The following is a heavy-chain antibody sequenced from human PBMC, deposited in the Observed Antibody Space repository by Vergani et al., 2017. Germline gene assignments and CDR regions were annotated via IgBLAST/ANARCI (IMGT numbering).Heavy chain of an antibody. D-gene: IGHD5-12*01. Sequence: QVQLQESGPGLVKPSETLSLTCTVSGYSISSGYYWGWIRQPPGKGLEWIGSIYHSGSTYYNPSLKSRVTISVDTSKNQFSLKLISVTAADTAVYYCARDLGWLGEGRDWGQGTLVTVSS. CDR2: IYHSGST. J-gene: IGHJ4*02. CDR3: ARDLGWLGEGRD. V-gene: IGHV4-38-2*02. CDR1: GYSISSGYY.